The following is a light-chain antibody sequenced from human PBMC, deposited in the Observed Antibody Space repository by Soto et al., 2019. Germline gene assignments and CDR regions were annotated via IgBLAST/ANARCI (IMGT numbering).Light chain of an antibody. CDR2: AAS. V-gene: IGKV3-15*01. Sequence: EVVMTQSPATLSVSPGERATLSCRASQSVSTNLAWYHQRPGQAPRLLIFAASTRATGVPARFSGSGSGTEFTLTISSLQSEDFAVYYCQQYNNWPPFTFGPGTKVDF. CDR1: QSVSTN. J-gene: IGKJ3*01. CDR3: QQYNNWPPFT.